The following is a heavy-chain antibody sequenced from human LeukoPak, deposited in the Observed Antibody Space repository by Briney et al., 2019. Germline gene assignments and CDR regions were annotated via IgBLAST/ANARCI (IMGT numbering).Heavy chain of an antibody. Sequence: GGSLRLSCAASGFTFSSYGMHWVRQAPGKGLEWVAVISYDGSNKYYADSVKGRFTLSRDNSKNTLYLQMNSLRAEDTAVYYCAKARIVGARARGGWVAYWGQGTLVTVSS. D-gene: IGHD1-26*01. CDR1: GFTFSSYG. J-gene: IGHJ4*02. CDR2: ISYDGSNK. V-gene: IGHV3-30*18. CDR3: AKARIVGARARGGWVAY.